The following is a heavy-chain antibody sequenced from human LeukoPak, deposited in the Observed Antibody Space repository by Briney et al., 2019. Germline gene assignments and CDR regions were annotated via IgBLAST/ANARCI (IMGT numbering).Heavy chain of an antibody. J-gene: IGHJ4*02. CDR1: GFTVSSNY. Sequence: GGFLRLSCAASGFTVSSNYMSWVRQAPGKGLEWVLVIYSGGTTYYADSVKGRFTISRDNSKNTLYLQMNSLRGEDTAVYYCARVLSVSYCDSWGQGTLVTVSS. D-gene: IGHD2/OR15-2a*01. CDR3: ARVLSVSYCDS. CDR2: IYSGGTT. V-gene: IGHV3-53*01.